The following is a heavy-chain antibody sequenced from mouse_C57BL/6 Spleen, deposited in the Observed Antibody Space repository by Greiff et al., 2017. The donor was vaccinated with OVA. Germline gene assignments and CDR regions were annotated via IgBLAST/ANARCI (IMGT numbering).Heavy chain of an antibody. CDR2: ISDGGSYT. J-gene: IGHJ1*03. CDR1: GFTFSSYA. D-gene: IGHD1-1*01. V-gene: IGHV5-4*01. Sequence: EVQLQESGGGLVKPGGSLKLSCAASGFTFSSYAMSWVRQTPEKRLEWVATISDGGSYTYYPDNVKGRFTISRDNAKNNLYLQMSHLKSEDTAMYYCARDGGYGSSYPYWYFDVWGTGTTVTVSS. CDR3: ARDGGYGSSYPYWYFDV.